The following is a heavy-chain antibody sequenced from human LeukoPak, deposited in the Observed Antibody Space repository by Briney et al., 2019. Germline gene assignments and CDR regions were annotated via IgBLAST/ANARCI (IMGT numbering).Heavy chain of an antibody. CDR1: GDTFNIYT. CDR3: SRTLPYSSSSFYYFDY. J-gene: IGHJ4*02. CDR2: MIPILGIK. D-gene: IGHD6-6*01. V-gene: IGHV1-69*10. Sequence: ASVKVSYKGSGDTFNIYTISWVRQARGQGGEGRGGMIPILGIKNYTQKFQGRVTITADNSTSTAYIVLSSLRSEDTAVYYCSRTLPYSSSSFYYFDYWGQGTLVTVSS.